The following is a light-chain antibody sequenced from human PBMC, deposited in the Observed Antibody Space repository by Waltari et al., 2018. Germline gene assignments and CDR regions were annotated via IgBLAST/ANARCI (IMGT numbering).Light chain of an antibody. CDR3: SSFAGSNTWV. CDR2: EVS. Sequence: QSALTQPASVSGSPGQSITISCTGTSSNIGAYKYVSWYQQHPGKAPKLIIYEVSNRPSGVSNRFSGSKSGNTASLTISGLQAEDEADYYCSSFAGSNTWVFGTGTKVTVL. J-gene: IGLJ1*01. V-gene: IGLV2-14*01. CDR1: SSNIGAYKY.